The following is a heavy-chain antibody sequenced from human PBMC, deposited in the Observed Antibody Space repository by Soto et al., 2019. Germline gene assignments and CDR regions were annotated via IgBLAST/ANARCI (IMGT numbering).Heavy chain of an antibody. D-gene: IGHD1-26*01. V-gene: IGHV3-23*01. J-gene: IGHJ2*01. CDR3: AKDGGSYTPAWYFDL. Sequence: PGGSLRLSCAASGFTFSSYAMSWIRQAPGKGLEWVSAISGSGGSTYYADSVKGRFTISRDNSKNTLYLQMNSLRAEDTAVYYCAKDGGSYTPAWYFDLWGRGTLVTVSS. CDR1: GFTFSSYA. CDR2: ISGSGGST.